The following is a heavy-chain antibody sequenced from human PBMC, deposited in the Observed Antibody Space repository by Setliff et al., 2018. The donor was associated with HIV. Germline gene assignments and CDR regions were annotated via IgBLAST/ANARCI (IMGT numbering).Heavy chain of an antibody. CDR1: GYRFTDFY. J-gene: IGHJ4*02. V-gene: IGHV1-2*02. D-gene: IGHD6-19*01. CDR3: ARGSYGSVLL. CDR2: INPKSGAT. Sequence: ASVKVSCKTFGYRFTDFYVNWVRQAPGQGLEWMGWINPKSGATKNAQKFQGRVTMTRDTSISTVYMELSSLRSDDTALYYCARGSYGSVLLWGQGTLVTVSS.